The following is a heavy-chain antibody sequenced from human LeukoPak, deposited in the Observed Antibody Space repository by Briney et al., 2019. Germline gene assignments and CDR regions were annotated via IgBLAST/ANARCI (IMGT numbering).Heavy chain of an antibody. CDR3: AKLLGTATTYDS. D-gene: IGHD5-24*01. V-gene: IGHV3-7*01. Sequence: GGSLRLSCEASGFTFRGNWMSWVRQAPGKGLEWVASINPDGSQKLYVDSVKGRFTISRDNTKSSLYLQMNSLGAEDTAMYYCAKLLGTATTYDSWGQGTRVTVSS. CDR1: GFTFRGNW. J-gene: IGHJ4*02. CDR2: INPDGSQK.